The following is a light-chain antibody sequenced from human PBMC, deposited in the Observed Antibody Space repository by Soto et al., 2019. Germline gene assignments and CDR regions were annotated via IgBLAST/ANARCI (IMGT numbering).Light chain of an antibody. Sequence: QSVLTQPASVSGSPGQSITISCTGTSSDVGGYNYVSWYQQHPGKAPKLMIYEVSDRPSGVSDRFSGSKSGDTASLTISGLQAEDEANYFCSLYTSDNTYVFGAGTKVTVL. CDR1: SSDVGGYNY. CDR2: EVS. V-gene: IGLV2-14*01. CDR3: SLYTSDNTYV. J-gene: IGLJ1*01.